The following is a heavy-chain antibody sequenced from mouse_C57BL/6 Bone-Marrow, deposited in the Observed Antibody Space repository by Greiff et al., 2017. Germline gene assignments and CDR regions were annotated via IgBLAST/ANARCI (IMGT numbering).Heavy chain of an antibody. J-gene: IGHJ1*03. CDR1: GYTFTDYN. CDR2: INPNNGGT. D-gene: IGHD1-1*01. Sequence: EVQLQQSGPELVKPGASVKMSCTASGYTFTDYNMHWVKQSHGKSLEWIGYINPNNGGTSYNQKFKGKATLTVNKSSSTAYMERRSLTSEDSAVYYCARDGSTWYFDVWGTGTTVTVSS. CDR3: ARDGSTWYFDV. V-gene: IGHV1-22*01.